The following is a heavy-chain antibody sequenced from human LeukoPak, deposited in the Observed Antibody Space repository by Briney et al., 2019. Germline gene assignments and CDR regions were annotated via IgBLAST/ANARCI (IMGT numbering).Heavy chain of an antibody. CDR1: GFTFSSYA. V-gene: IGHV3-23*01. J-gene: IGHJ4*02. CDR3: AKGISGSYSYYFDY. Sequence: GGFLRLSCAASGFTFSSYAMSWVRQAPGKGLEWVSPISDSGGSTYYADSVKGRFTISRDNSKNTLYLQMNSLRAEDTAVYYCAKGISGSYSYYFDYWGQGTLVTVSS. D-gene: IGHD1-26*01. CDR2: ISDSGGST.